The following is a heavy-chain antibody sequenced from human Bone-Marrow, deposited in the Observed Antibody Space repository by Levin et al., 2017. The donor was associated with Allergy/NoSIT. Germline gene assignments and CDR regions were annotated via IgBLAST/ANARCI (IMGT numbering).Heavy chain of an antibody. CDR3: VRNGDYCIHH. CDR1: GGSISSGYW. Sequence: ASETLSLTCAVSGGSISSGYWWSWVRQPPGKRLEWIGEIDRSGSTNYNPSLKSRVTISVDNSENQFSLRLSSVTAADTAVYYCVRNGDYCIHHWGQGTLVTVPS. D-gene: IGHD2-21*02. CDR2: IDRSGST. J-gene: IGHJ4*02. V-gene: IGHV4-4*02.